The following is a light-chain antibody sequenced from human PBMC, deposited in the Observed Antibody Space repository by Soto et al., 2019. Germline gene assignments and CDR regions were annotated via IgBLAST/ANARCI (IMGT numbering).Light chain of an antibody. CDR3: QQSYSTPRT. V-gene: IGKV1-39*01. CDR1: QSISSY. J-gene: IGKJ1*01. CDR2: AAS. Sequence: DIQMTQAPSSLSASVGDRVTITCRASQSISSYLSWYQQKPGKAPKLLIYAASSLQGGVPSRFSGSGSGTDFTLTISSLQPEDVATYYCQQSYSTPRTFGQGTKVEIK.